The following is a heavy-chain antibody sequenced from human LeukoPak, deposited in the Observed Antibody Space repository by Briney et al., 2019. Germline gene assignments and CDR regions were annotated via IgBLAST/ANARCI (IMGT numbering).Heavy chain of an antibody. D-gene: IGHD2-15*01. CDR3: ARYCSGGSCHHTDAFDS. V-gene: IGHV3-30*04. Sequence: PGRSLRLSCAASGFTFRSYAMHGVRQAPGKGLEGVAVISYDGSNKYYADSVKGRFTLSRDNSKNTLYLQMNSLRAEDTAVYYCARYCSGGSCHHTDAFDSWGQGRMVTVCS. CDR1: GFTFRSYA. CDR2: ISYDGSNK. J-gene: IGHJ3*02.